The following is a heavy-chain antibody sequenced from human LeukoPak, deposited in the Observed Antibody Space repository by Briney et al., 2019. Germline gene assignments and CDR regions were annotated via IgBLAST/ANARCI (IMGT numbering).Heavy chain of an antibody. J-gene: IGHJ4*02. Sequence: PGGSLRLSCAASGFTFSIYGMHWVRQIPGKGLEWVAVISNDGTTTYYADSVKGRFTISRDNSRNTLFLQMNSLRAEDTAVYYCARGTVDGYNYLDYWGQGTLVTVSS. CDR3: ARGTVDGYNYLDY. CDR2: ISNDGTTT. D-gene: IGHD5-24*01. V-gene: IGHV3-30*03. CDR1: GFTFSIYG.